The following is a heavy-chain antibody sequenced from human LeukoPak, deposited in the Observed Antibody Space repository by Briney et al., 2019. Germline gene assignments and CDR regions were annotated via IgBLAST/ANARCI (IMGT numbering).Heavy chain of an antibody. CDR3: ARETAARREPNDY. CDR1: GFTVSSNY. Sequence: GGSLRLSCAASGFTVSSNYMSWVRQAPGKGLEWVSVIYSGGSTYYADSVKGRFTISRDNSKNTLYLQMNSLRAEDTAVYYCARETAARREPNDYWGQGTLVTVSS. D-gene: IGHD6-6*01. CDR2: IYSGGST. J-gene: IGHJ4*02. V-gene: IGHV3-66*02.